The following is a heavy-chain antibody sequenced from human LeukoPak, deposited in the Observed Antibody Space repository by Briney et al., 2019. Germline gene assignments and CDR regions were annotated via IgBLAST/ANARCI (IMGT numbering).Heavy chain of an antibody. D-gene: IGHD3-10*01. CDR1: GGSISGHY. Sequence: SETLSLTCIVSGGSISGHYWSWIRQHPGMGLEWIGYIYNSDSGGTNYNPSLKSRVTISVDTSKNQFSLKLSSVTAADTAVYYCARGGHYGLDYWGQGTLVTVSS. CDR2: IYNSDSGGT. V-gene: IGHV4-59*11. J-gene: IGHJ4*02. CDR3: ARGGHYGLDY.